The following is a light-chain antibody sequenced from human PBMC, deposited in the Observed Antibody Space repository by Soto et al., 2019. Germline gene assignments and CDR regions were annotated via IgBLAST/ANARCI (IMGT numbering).Light chain of an antibody. J-gene: IGLJ1*01. V-gene: IGLV2-18*02. CDR2: DVF. CDR3: SSYTTSSTYV. Sequence: QSVLTQPPSVSGSPGQSVTISCTGTSSDVGSYNGVSWYQQPPGTAPKLMIYDVFNRPSGVPDRFSGSKSGNTASLTISGLQAEDEGDYYCSSYTTSSTYVFGTGTKLTVL. CDR1: SSDVGSYNG.